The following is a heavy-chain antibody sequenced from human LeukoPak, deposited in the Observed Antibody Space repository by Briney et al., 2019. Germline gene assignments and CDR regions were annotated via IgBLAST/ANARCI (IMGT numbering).Heavy chain of an antibody. CDR3: AKDSCSSTSCYEDF. J-gene: IGHJ4*02. CDR2: ISYDGSNK. V-gene: IGHV3-30*18. D-gene: IGHD2-2*01. CDR1: GFTFSNYG. Sequence: GVSLRLSCAASGFTFSNYGMHWVRQAPGKGLEWVAVISYDGSNKYYSDSVRGRFTISRDNSKNTLYLQMNSLRAEDTGVYYCAKDSCSSTSCYEDFWGQGTLVTVSS.